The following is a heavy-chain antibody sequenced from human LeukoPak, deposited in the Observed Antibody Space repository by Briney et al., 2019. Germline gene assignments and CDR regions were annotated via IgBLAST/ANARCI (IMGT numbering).Heavy chain of an antibody. V-gene: IGHV3-33*08. CDR1: GFTFSSYA. D-gene: IGHD6-13*01. Sequence: GRSLRLSCAASGFTFSSYAMHWVRQAPGKGLEWVAVIWYDGSNKYYADSVKGRFTISRDNSKNTLYLQMNSLRAEDTAVYYCARAGAYSSSRNWFDPWGQGTLVTVSS. CDR2: IWYDGSNK. CDR3: ARAGAYSSSRNWFDP. J-gene: IGHJ5*02.